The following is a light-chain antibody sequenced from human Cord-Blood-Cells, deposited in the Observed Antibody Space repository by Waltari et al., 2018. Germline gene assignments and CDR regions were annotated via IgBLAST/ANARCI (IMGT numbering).Light chain of an antibody. V-gene: IGKV3-15*01. Sequence: DIVMTPPTATLSVSAGERASLACRASQSVSSNLSWYQQKPAQAPSLLIYGASTRATGIPARFSCSGSGTEFTLTISSLQSEDFAVYYCKQYNNWPPWTFGQGTKVEIK. J-gene: IGKJ1*01. CDR3: KQYNNWPPWT. CDR2: GAS. CDR1: QSVSSN.